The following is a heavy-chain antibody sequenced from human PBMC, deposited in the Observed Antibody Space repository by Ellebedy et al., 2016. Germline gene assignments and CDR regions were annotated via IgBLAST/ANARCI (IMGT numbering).Heavy chain of an antibody. V-gene: IGHV3-23*05. CDR1: GFNFGAYA. Sequence: GESLKISCDASGFNFGAYAMNWVRQAPGKGLEWVATSYSSDDSTYYGDSVKGRFTISRENSKNTLYLQMDSLRAEDTAVYYCARGRDSAKSGFWGQGTLVTVSA. CDR2: SYSSDDST. D-gene: IGHD2-15*01. CDR3: ARGRDSAKSGF. J-gene: IGHJ4*02.